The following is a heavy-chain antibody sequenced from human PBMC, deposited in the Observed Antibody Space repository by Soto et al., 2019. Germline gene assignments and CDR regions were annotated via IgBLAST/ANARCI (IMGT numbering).Heavy chain of an antibody. CDR1: GFTFSSYW. J-gene: IGHJ4*02. CDR3: ARWNYDTTGYYKGALDY. V-gene: IGHV3-74*01. CDR2: INSYGSST. Sequence: GGSLRLSCAASGFTFSSYWMHWVRQAPGKGLVWVSRINSYGSSTYYADSVKGRFTISRDNAKNSLYLQMNSLRAEDTAVYYCARWNYDTTGYYKGALDYWGQGTLVTVSS. D-gene: IGHD3-22*01.